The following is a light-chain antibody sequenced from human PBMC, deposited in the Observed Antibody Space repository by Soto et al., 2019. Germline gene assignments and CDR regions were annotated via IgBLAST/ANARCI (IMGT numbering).Light chain of an antibody. J-gene: IGKJ3*01. CDR2: EMS. CDR3: LQHNAYPFT. V-gene: IGKV1-17*01. CDR1: QGVRNA. Sequence: DIQMTQSPSSLSASAGDRVTITCRASQGVRNALDWYQQKPGKAPKRLIYEMSSLQSGVPSRFSGSGSGTEFTLTISSLQPEDFATYYCLQHNAYPFTFGPGTKVDV.